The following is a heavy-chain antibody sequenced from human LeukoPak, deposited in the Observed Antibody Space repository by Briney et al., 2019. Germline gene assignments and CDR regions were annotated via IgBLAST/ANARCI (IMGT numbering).Heavy chain of an antibody. J-gene: IGHJ4*02. Sequence: KTSETLSLTCTVSGGSISSYYWSRIRQPPGKGLEWIGYIYYSGSTNYNPSLKSRVTISVDTSKNQFSLKLSSVTAADTAVYYCARTIAVAGTNYFDYWGQGTLVAVSS. CDR2: IYYSGST. V-gene: IGHV4-59*01. CDR1: GGSISSYY. D-gene: IGHD6-19*01. CDR3: ARTIAVAGTNYFDY.